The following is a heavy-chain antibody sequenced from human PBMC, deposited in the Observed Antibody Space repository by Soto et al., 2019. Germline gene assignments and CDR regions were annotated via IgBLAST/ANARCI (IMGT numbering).Heavy chain of an antibody. CDR1: GFTFSTFW. J-gene: IGHJ5*02. Sequence: PGGSLRLSCAASGFTFSTFWMHWVRQAPGKGLVWVSHINNDGTSTSYADSVKGRFTISRDNAKNTLYLQMNSLRVEDTAVYYCARDRYYFDSSGYPVHWFDPWGQGTLVTVSS. V-gene: IGHV3-74*01. CDR3: ARDRYYFDSSGYPVHWFDP. D-gene: IGHD3-22*01. CDR2: INNDGTST.